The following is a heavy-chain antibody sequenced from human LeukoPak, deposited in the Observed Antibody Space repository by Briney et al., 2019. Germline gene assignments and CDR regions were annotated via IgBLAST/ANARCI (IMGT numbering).Heavy chain of an antibody. Sequence: SVKVSCKASGGTFSSYAISWVRQAPGQGLEWMRGIIPIFGTANYAQKFQGRVTITADESTSTAYMELSSLRSEDTAVYYCARAIHYDYGDYVHYYYGMDVWGQGTTVTVSS. J-gene: IGHJ6*02. D-gene: IGHD4-17*01. CDR2: IIPIFGTA. CDR3: ARAIHYDYGDYVHYYYGMDV. V-gene: IGHV1-69*13. CDR1: GGTFSSYA.